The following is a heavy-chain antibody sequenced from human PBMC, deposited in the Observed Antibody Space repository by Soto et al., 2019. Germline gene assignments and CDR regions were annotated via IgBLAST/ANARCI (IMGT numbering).Heavy chain of an antibody. CDR2: IYYSGST. D-gene: IGHD4-17*01. J-gene: IGHJ6*02. CDR3: AKTRDDYGDKRPSYYYYGMDV. CDR1: GGSISSSSYY. V-gene: IGHV4-39*01. Sequence: LSLTCTVSGGSISSSSYYWGWIRQPPGKGLEWIGSIYYSGSTYYNPSLKSRVTISVDTSKNQFSLKLSSVTAADTAVYYCAKTRDDYGDKRPSYYYYGMDVWGQGTTVTVSS.